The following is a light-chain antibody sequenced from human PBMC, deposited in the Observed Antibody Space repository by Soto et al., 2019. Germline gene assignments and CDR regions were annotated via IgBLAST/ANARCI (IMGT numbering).Light chain of an antibody. Sequence: EIVLTQSPGTLSLSPGERATLSCRASQSVSSSFLAWYQQKPGQAPRLLIYGASRRAPGIPDTFSGSGSGTDFTLTISRLEPGDFAVYYCQQYGSSSLSFGGGTKVEI. CDR2: GAS. J-gene: IGKJ4*01. CDR3: QQYGSSSLS. V-gene: IGKV3-20*01. CDR1: QSVSSSF.